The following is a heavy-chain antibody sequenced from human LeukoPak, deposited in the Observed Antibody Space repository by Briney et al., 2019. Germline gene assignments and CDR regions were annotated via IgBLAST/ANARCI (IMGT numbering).Heavy chain of an antibody. J-gene: IGHJ4*02. CDR1: GFTFDDYA. D-gene: IGHD3-10*01. CDR3: AKGGGSNLAHFAY. V-gene: IGHV3-9*03. Sequence: GGSLRLSCAASGFTFDDYAIHWVRQAPGKGLEWVSSISWNSGTIRYADSVKGRFTISRDNAKNSLYLEMNSLRPEDMALYYYAKGGGSNLAHFAYWGQGTLVTVSS. CDR2: ISWNSGTI.